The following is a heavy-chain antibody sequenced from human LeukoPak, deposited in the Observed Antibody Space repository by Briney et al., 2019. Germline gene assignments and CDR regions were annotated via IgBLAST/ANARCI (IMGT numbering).Heavy chain of an antibody. Sequence: PSETLSLTCTVSGGSISSGGYYWSWIRQPPGKGLEWIGYIYHSGSTYYNPSLKSRVTISVDRSKNQFSLKLSSVTAADTAVYYCATPFGAYFDYWGQGTLVTVSS. CDR1: GGSISSGGYY. D-gene: IGHD3-10*01. CDR2: IYHSGST. J-gene: IGHJ4*02. V-gene: IGHV4-30-2*01. CDR3: ATPFGAYFDY.